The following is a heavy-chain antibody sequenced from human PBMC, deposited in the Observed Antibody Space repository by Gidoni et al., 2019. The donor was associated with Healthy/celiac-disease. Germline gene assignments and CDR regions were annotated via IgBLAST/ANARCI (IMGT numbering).Heavy chain of an antibody. V-gene: IGHV3-30-3*01. CDR3: ARELAGPPLAVDAFDI. CDR1: GFTFSSEP. Sequence: QVQLVESGGGVVQPGRSLRLSCAASGFTFSSEPMHGVRQAPGNGLEWVAVISYDGSNKYYEDSVKGRFTIARDNSKNTLYLQMNSLRAEDTAVYYCARELAGPPLAVDAFDIWGQGTMVTVSS. J-gene: IGHJ3*02. CDR2: ISYDGSNK.